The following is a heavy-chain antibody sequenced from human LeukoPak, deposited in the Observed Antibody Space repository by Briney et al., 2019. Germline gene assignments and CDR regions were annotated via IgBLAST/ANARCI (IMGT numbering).Heavy chain of an antibody. J-gene: IGHJ4*02. CDR3: ARFIVSWSGYYEEDFDY. V-gene: IGHV3-21*01. CDR2: ISSSSSYI. D-gene: IGHD3-3*01. Sequence: GGSLRLSCAASGFTFSSYSMNWVRQAPGKRLEWVSSISSSSSYIYYADSVKGRFTISRDNAKNSLYLQMNSLRAEDTAVYYCARFIVSWSGYYEEDFDYWGQGTLVTVSS. CDR1: GFTFSSYS.